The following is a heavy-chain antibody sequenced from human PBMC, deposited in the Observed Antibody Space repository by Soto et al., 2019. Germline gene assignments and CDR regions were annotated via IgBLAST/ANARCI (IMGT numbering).Heavy chain of an antibody. J-gene: IGHJ5*02. CDR1: GYTFTSYD. D-gene: IGHD5-12*01. Sequence: ASVQVSCKASGYTFTSYDINWVRQATGQELEWMGWMYPNSGNTGYAQKFQGRVTMTRNTSISTAYMELSSLRSEDTAVYYCARGVDIVASGFDPWGQGTLVTVSS. CDR2: MYPNSGNT. V-gene: IGHV1-8*01. CDR3: ARGVDIVASGFDP.